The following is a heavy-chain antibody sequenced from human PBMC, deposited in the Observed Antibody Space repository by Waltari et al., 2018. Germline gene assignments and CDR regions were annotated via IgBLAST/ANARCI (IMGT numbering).Heavy chain of an antibody. CDR1: GDSVSNGYC. J-gene: IGHJ4*02. CDR3: ASDRGRGLYLDS. V-gene: IGHV4-4*02. CDR2: IHHSGRA. Sequence: QVQLQESGPGLVKPSETLSLTCAVSGDSVSNGYCWSWVRQPPGKGLEWIGQIHHSGRASYNPSLEMRVTMSRDTSKNEISLKVTSATAADTAVYYCASDRGRGLYLDSWGQGTLVTVSP. D-gene: IGHD2-15*01.